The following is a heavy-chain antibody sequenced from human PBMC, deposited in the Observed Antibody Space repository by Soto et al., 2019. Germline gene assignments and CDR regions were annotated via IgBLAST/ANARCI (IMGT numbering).Heavy chain of an antibody. J-gene: IGHJ3*02. D-gene: IGHD1-1*01. CDR3: ARREGTTGTTPHAFDI. V-gene: IGHV4-59*01. CDR1: GGSISGYY. CDR2: IYYSGGT. Sequence: QVQLQESGPGLVKPSETLSLTCTISGGSISGYYWSWIRQPPGKGLEWIGYIYYSGGTNYNPSLKSRVTISVDTSKNQFSLNLSSVTAADTAVYYCARREGTTGTTPHAFDIWGQGTMVTVSS.